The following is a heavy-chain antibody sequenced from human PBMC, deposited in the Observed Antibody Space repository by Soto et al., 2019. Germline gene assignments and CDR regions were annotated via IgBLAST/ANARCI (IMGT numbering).Heavy chain of an antibody. D-gene: IGHD2-15*01. V-gene: IGHV1-3*01. Sequence: ASVKVSCKASGYTFTSYAMQWVRQAPGQRLEWMGWINAGNGNTKYSQKFQGRVTITRDTSASTAYMELSSLRSEDTAVYYCARDQNIGHDAFDIWGQGTMVTVSS. J-gene: IGHJ3*02. CDR1: GYTFTSYA. CDR2: INAGNGNT. CDR3: ARDQNIGHDAFDI.